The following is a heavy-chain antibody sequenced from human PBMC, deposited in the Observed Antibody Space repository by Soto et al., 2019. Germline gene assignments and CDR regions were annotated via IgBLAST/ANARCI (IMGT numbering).Heavy chain of an antibody. CDR1: GGSISSYY. CDR3: ARVWGGDWVPVDI. Sequence: QVQLQESGPGLVKPSETLSLTCTVSGGSISSYYWSWIRQPPGKGLEWIGYIYYSGSTNYNPSLKSRGTISVDTSKNQFSLKLSSVTAADTAVYYCARVWGGDWVPVDIWGQGTMVTVSS. D-gene: IGHD2-21*02. J-gene: IGHJ3*02. CDR2: IYYSGST. V-gene: IGHV4-59*01.